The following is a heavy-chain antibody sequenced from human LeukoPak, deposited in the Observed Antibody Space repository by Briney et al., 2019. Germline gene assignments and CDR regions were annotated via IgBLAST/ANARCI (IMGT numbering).Heavy chain of an antibody. V-gene: IGHV1-69*05. Sequence: ASVKVSCKASRGTFSNLAFSWVRQAPGQGLEWMGGIIPIFGTANYAQKFQGRVTITTDESTSTAYMELSSLRSEDTAVYYCARASSGWSRGFDYWGQGTLVTVSS. CDR1: RGTFSNLA. CDR3: ARASSGWSRGFDY. D-gene: IGHD6-19*01. CDR2: IIPIFGTA. J-gene: IGHJ4*02.